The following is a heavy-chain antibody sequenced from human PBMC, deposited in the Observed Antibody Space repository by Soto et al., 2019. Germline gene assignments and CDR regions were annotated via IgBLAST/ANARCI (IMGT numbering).Heavy chain of an antibody. CDR3: ANRDESPLYGVTRYFDL. Sequence: EVQLLESGGGLVQPGGSLRLSCAASGFTFSSYAMSWVRQAPGKGLEWVSAISGSGGSTYYADSVKGRFTISRDNSKNXXYLQMNSLRAEDTAVYYCANRDESPLYGVTRYFDLWGRGTLVTVSS. V-gene: IGHV3-23*01. CDR1: GFTFSSYA. D-gene: IGHD4-4*01. J-gene: IGHJ2*01. CDR2: ISGSGGST.